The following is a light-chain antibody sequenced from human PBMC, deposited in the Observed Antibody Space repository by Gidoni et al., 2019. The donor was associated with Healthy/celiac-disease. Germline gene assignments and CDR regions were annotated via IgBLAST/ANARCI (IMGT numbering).Light chain of an antibody. V-gene: IGKV3-15*01. CDR3: QQYNNWTPSRT. CDR2: GAS. J-gene: IGKJ1*01. Sequence: EIVMTQSPATLSVSPGERATLYCRASQIVSSNLAWYQQKPGQAPRLLIYGASTRATGIPARFSGSGSGTGFTLTISSLQSEDFAVYYCQQYNNWTPSRTFXXXTKVEIK. CDR1: QIVSSN.